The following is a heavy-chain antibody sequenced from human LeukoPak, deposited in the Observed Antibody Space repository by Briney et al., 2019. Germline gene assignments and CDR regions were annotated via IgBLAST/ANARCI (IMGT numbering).Heavy chain of an antibody. Sequence: SETLSLTCSVSGGSITSYYWSWIRQPPGKGLEWIGLIYYSANANYNPSLKSRVTISVDTSKKHLSLKLNSVTAADTAVYYCASHNSLGGPLAHFDYWGQGTLVTVSS. CDR3: ASHNSLGGPLAHFDY. CDR2: IYYSANA. J-gene: IGHJ4*02. CDR1: GGSITSYY. V-gene: IGHV4-59*08. D-gene: IGHD3-16*01.